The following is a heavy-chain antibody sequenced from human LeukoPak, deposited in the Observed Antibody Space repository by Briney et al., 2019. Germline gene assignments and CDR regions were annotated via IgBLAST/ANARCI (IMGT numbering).Heavy chain of an antibody. D-gene: IGHD6-13*01. Sequence: ETLSLTCTVSGGSISSNYMSWVRQAPGKGLEWVSVIYSGGSTYYADSVKGRFTISRDNSKNTLYLQMNSLRVEDTAVYYCARDGFSSSWGLAYWGQGTLVTVSS. CDR2: IYSGGST. J-gene: IGHJ4*02. CDR1: GGSISSNY. V-gene: IGHV3-53*01. CDR3: ARDGFSSSWGLAY.